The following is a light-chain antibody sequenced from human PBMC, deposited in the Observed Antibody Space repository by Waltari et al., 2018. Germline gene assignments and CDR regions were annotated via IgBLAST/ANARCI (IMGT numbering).Light chain of an antibody. CDR1: SSDVGGFNY. Sequence: QSALTQPASVSGSPGQSITISCTGTSSDVGGFNYVSWYQQHPGKAPKLMIYEVSNRPSGVFSRCSGSKSGNTASLTISGLQAEDESDYYCSSFTSSSVYVFGTGTKVTVL. J-gene: IGLJ1*01. CDR2: EVS. CDR3: SSFTSSSVYV. V-gene: IGLV2-14*01.